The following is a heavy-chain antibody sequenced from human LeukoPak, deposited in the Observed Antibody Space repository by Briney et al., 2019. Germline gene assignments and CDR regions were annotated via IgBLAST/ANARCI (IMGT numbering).Heavy chain of an antibody. CDR2: IYHSGST. D-gene: IGHD1-7*01. V-gene: IGHV4-38-2*01. J-gene: IGHJ4*02. CDR1: GYSISSGYY. Sequence: PSQTLSLTCAVSGYSISSGYYWGWIRQPPGKGLEWIGSIYHSGSTYYNPSLKSRVTISVDTSKNQFSLKLSSVTAADTAVYYCARIGITGTTLSRVLDYWGQGTLVTVSS. CDR3: ARIGITGTTLSRVLDY.